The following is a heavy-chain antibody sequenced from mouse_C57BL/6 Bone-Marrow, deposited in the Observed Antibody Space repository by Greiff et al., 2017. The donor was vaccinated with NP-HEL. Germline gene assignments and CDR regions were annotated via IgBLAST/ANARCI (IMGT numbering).Heavy chain of an antibody. CDR1: GYTFTSYW. CDR2: IDPSDSYT. V-gene: IGHV1-59*01. CDR3: AEGGNPFYYYAMDY. Sequence: QVQLQQPGAELVRPGTSVKLSCKASGYTFTSYWMHWVKQRPGQGLEWIGVIDPSDSYTNYNQKFKGKATLTVDTSSSTAYMQLSILTSEDSAVYYCAEGGNPFYYYAMDYWGQGTSVTVSS. D-gene: IGHD2-1*01. J-gene: IGHJ4*01.